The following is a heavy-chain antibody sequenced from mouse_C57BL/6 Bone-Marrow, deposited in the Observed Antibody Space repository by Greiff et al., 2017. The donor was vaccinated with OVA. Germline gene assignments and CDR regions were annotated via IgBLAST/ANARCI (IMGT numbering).Heavy chain of an antibody. CDR2: ISSGGDYI. Sequence: EVKLQESGEGLVKPGGSLKLSCAASGFTFSSYAMSWVRQTPEKRLEWVAYISSGGDYIYYADTVKGRFTISRDNARNTLYLQMSSLKSEDPAMYYCTRETGLRRWDYWGQGTTLTVSS. D-gene: IGHD2-4*01. J-gene: IGHJ2*01. CDR3: TRETGLRRWDY. CDR1: GFTFSSYA. V-gene: IGHV5-9-1*02.